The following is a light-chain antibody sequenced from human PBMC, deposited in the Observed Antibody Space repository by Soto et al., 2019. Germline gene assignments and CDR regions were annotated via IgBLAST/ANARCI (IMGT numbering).Light chain of an antibody. V-gene: IGLV1-47*01. J-gene: IGLJ2*01. CDR3: AAWDASFRDVV. CDR2: RDN. Sequence: QSVLTQPPSASATPGQRVSISCSGSTSNIEKFYVYWYQQLPGTAPKLLVYRDNQRPSGVPDRFSGSKSGTSASLAISGLRSDDEADYYCAAWDASFRDVVFGGGTKVTV. CDR1: TSNIEKFY.